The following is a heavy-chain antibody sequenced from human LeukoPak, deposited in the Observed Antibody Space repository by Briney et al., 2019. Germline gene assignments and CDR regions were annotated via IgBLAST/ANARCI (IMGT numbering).Heavy chain of an antibody. D-gene: IGHD2-2*01. CDR2: IYSSGST. Sequence: SETLSLTCTVSGDSISSGSYYWGWIRQPPGKGLEWIGTIYSSGSTYYNPSLKSRVTISVDTSRNQFSLKLSSVTAADTAVYYCVSQNLGYCSSASCLFDCWGQGTLVTVSS. J-gene: IGHJ4*02. CDR1: GDSISSGSYY. V-gene: IGHV4-39*01. CDR3: VSQNLGYCSSASCLFDC.